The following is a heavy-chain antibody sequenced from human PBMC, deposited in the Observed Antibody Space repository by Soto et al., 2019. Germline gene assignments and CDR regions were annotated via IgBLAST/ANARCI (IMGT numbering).Heavy chain of an antibody. D-gene: IGHD6-6*01. CDR2: TYYRSKWYN. J-gene: IGHJ6*02. CDR1: GDSVSSNSAA. V-gene: IGHV6-1*01. CDR3: SRTPADEAAPVNDGMDV. Sequence: SQTLSLTCAISGDSVSSNSAAWNWIRQSPSRGLEWLGRTYYRSKWYNDYAVSVKSRITINPDTSKNQFSLQLNSVTPEDTAVHYCSRTPADEAAPVNDGMDVWGQGTTVTVSS.